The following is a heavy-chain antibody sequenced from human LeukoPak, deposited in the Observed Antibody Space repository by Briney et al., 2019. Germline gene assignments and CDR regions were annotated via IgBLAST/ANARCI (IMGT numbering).Heavy chain of an antibody. J-gene: IGHJ4*02. CDR1: GFTFSSYW. CDR2: INSDGSRT. D-gene: IGHD2-15*01. V-gene: IGHV3-74*01. CDR3: ARSCSAGTCYVDY. Sequence: GGSLRLFCAASGFTFSSYWMHWVRQAPGKGLVWVSRINSDGSRTSYADSVKGRFTISRDNANNALYLQMNSLRAEDTAVYYCARSCSAGTCYVDYWGPGTLVTVSS.